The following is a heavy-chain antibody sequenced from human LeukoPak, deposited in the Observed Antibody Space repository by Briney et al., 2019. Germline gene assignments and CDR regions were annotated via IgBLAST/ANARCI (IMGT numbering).Heavy chain of an antibody. CDR2: INPNSGGT. V-gene: IGHV1-2*06. CDR3: ARASSGWTKSWFDP. J-gene: IGHJ5*02. CDR1: GYTFTGYY. D-gene: IGHD6-19*01. Sequence: ASVKVSCKASGYTFTGYYMHWVRQAPGQGLEWMGRINPNSGGTNYAQKFQGRVTMTRDTSISTAYMELSRLRSDDTAVYYCARASSGWTKSWFDPWGQGTMVTVSS.